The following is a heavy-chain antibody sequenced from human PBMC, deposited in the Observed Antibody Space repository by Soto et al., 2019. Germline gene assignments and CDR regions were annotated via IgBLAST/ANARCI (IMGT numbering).Heavy chain of an antibody. CDR1: GGTFSSYA. J-gene: IGHJ6*02. V-gene: IGHV1-69*13. CDR2: IIPIFGTA. CDR3: ARGPLRITMIVVAMDV. D-gene: IGHD3-22*01. Sequence: GASVKVSCKASGGTFSSYAISWVRQAPGQGLEWMGGIIPIFGTANYAQKFQGRVTITADESTSTAYMELSSLRSEDTAVYYCARGPLRITMIVVAMDVWGQGTTVTVPS.